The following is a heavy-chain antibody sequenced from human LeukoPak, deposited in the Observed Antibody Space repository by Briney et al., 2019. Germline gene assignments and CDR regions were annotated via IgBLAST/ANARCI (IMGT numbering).Heavy chain of an antibody. CDR1: GFTFSSYA. D-gene: IGHD6-19*01. J-gene: IGHJ4*02. CDR3: ANNGGVAVAGSFDY. V-gene: IGHV3-23*01. Sequence: GGSLRLSCAASGFTFSSYAMSWVRQAPGKGLEWVSTISGSGGSTYYADSVKGRFTISRDNSKNTLYLQMNSLRAEDTAVYYCANNGGVAVAGSFDYWGQGTLVTVSS. CDR2: ISGSGGST.